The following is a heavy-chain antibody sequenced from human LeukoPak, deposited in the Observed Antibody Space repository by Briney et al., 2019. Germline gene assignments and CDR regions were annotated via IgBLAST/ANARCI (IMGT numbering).Heavy chain of an antibody. D-gene: IGHD4-17*01. V-gene: IGHV3-23*01. Sequence: GGSLRLSCAASGFTFSSYAMSWVRQAPGKGLEWVSGISGSGGSTNYADSVKGRFTITRDNSKNTFYLQMNSLRAEDTAVYYCAKDYYGGNSGSPPYYFDYWGQGTLVTVSS. CDR3: AKDYYGGNSGSPPYYFDY. J-gene: IGHJ4*02. CDR1: GFTFSSYA. CDR2: ISGSGGST.